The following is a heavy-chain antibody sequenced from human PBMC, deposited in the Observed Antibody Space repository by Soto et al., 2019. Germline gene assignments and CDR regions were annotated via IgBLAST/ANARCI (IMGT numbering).Heavy chain of an antibody. J-gene: IGHJ6*02. D-gene: IGHD2-21*02. Sequence: ASVKVSCKASGYTFTSYDINWVRQATGQGLEWMGWMNPNSGNTGYAQKFQGRVTMTRNTSISTAYMELSSLRSEDTAVYYCARLNACGGDCPNYYYYGMDVWGQGTTVTVSS. CDR2: MNPNSGNT. CDR3: ARLNACGGDCPNYYYYGMDV. V-gene: IGHV1-8*01. CDR1: GYTFTSYD.